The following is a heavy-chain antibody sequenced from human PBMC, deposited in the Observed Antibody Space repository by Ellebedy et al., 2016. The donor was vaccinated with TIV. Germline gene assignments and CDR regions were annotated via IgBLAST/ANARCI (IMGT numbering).Heavy chain of an antibody. V-gene: IGHV3-7*03. CDR2: INQDGSEE. CDR1: GFSFSNYW. CDR3: ARDPAGRTWGAFDL. Sequence: PGGSLRLSCAASGFSFSNYWMTWVRQAPGQGLEWVANINQDGSEEQYVDSVKGRFTISRDNAKNSLYLQMSSLRAEDTAVYYCARDPAGRTWGAFDLWGQGTMATVSS. D-gene: IGHD1-26*01. J-gene: IGHJ3*01.